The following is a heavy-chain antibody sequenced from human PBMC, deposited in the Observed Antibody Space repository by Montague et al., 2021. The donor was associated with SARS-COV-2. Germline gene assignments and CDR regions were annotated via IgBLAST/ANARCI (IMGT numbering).Heavy chain of an antibody. D-gene: IGHD6-13*01. CDR3: ARVPYSSSWYYLDY. CDR2: MHYSGST. V-gene: IGHV4-59*12. Sequence: SETLSLTCTVSGGSITGYFWTWIRQPPGKGLEWLGQMHYSGSTKYNPSLESRVTMSIDTSESQFSLHLRSVTAADTGVYYCARVPYSSSWYYLDYWGQGTLVTVSS. J-gene: IGHJ4*02. CDR1: GGSITGYF.